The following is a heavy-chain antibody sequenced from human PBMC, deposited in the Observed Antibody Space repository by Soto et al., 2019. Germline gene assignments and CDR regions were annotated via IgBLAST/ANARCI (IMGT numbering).Heavy chain of an antibody. CDR2: ISSSSSYI. CDR3: ATEWQQLAWDAFDI. CDR1: GFTFSSYS. Sequence: GGSLRLSCAASGFTFSSYSMNWVRQAPGKGLEWVSSISSSSSYIYYADSVKGRFTISRDNAKNSLYLQMNSLRAEDTAVYYCATEWQQLAWDAFDIWGQGTMVTVSS. D-gene: IGHD6-13*01. J-gene: IGHJ3*02. V-gene: IGHV3-21*01.